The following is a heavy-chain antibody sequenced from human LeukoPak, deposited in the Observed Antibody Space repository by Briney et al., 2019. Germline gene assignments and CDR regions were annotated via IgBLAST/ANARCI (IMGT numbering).Heavy chain of an antibody. CDR2: INHRGSS. D-gene: IGHD3-22*01. J-gene: IGHJ3*02. V-gene: IGHV4-34*01. CDR3: ARARQHYYDRGGASDI. Sequence: SETLSLTCTVSGGSFSDYYWTWIRQSPGKGLEWIGEINHRGSSNYNPSLKNRVTFSVDTSKKQVSLNLSYVTVADTAVYYCARARQHYYDRGGASDIWGQGTMVTVSS. CDR1: GGSFSDYY.